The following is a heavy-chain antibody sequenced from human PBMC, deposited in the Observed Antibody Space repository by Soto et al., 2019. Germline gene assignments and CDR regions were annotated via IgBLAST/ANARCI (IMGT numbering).Heavy chain of an antibody. D-gene: IGHD3-10*01. Sequence: QVQLVQSGAEVKKPGASVKVSCKASGYTFSNYAIHWVRQAPGQRLEWMGWINAGSGNTKYSQKFQGRFTFTRDTSASTVYMEVSSLRSEDSAVYYCARDAIGRPTDCWGHGTLLTV. CDR1: GYTFSNYA. J-gene: IGHJ4*01. V-gene: IGHV1-3*01. CDR2: INAGSGNT. CDR3: ARDAIGRPTDC.